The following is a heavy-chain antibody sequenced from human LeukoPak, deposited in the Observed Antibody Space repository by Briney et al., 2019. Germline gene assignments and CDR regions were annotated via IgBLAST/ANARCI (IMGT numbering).Heavy chain of an antibody. V-gene: IGHV3-21*01. CDR3: AREFTGHDILTGYYSEAFDI. J-gene: IGHJ3*02. Sequence: GGSLRLSCAASGFTFSSYSMNWVRQAPGKGLEWVSSISSSSSYIYYADSVEGRFTISRDNAKNSLYLQMNSLRAEDTAVYYCAREFTGHDILTGYYSEAFDIWGQGTMVTVSS. CDR1: GFTFSSYS. D-gene: IGHD3-9*01. CDR2: ISSSSSYI.